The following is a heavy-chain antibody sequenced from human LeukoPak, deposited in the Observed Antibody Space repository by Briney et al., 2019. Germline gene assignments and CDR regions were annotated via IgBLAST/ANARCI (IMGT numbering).Heavy chain of an antibody. D-gene: IGHD2-8*01. CDR1: GGSISSYY. V-gene: IGHV4-59*12. J-gene: IGHJ4*02. CDR3: ARGYCTDAVCSLGPTQA. Sequence: SETLSLTCTVSGGSISSYYWSWIRQPPGKGLEWIGYIYYSGSTNYNPSLKSRVTISVDTSKNQFSLKLSSVTAADTAVYYCARGYCTDAVCSLGPTQAWGQGTLVTVSS. CDR2: IYYSGST.